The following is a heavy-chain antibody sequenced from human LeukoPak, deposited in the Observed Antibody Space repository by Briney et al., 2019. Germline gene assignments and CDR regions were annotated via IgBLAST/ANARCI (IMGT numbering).Heavy chain of an antibody. J-gene: IGHJ3*02. CDR3: ARDGDSSALDAFDI. CDR1: GISFSSHG. V-gene: IGHV3-33*01. CDR2: IWYDGSNI. D-gene: IGHD3-22*01. Sequence: GGSLRLSCAASGISFSSHGMRWVRQAPGKGLEWVAVIWYDGSNIYYADSVKGRFTISRDNAKNSLSLQMNSLRAEDTAVYYCARDGDSSALDAFDIWGQGTMVTVSS.